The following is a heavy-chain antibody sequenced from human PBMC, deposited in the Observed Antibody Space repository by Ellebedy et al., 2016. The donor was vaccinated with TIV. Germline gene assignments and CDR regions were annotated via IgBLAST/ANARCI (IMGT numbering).Heavy chain of an antibody. V-gene: IGHV3-21*06. CDR1: GFTFSIAG. J-gene: IGHJ4*02. Sequence: GESLKISXAASGFTFSIAGMTWVRQAPGKGLEWVATIDFSGTGTYYADSVKDRFIISRDNTKNSLFLQMNSLGVEDTAVYYCARDGSEWSRDYWGQGTLVTVSS. D-gene: IGHD3-3*01. CDR3: ARDGSEWSRDY. CDR2: IDFSGTGT.